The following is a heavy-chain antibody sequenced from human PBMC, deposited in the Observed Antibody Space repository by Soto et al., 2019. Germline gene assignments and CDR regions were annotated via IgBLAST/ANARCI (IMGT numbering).Heavy chain of an antibody. D-gene: IGHD2-15*01. CDR3: ARGKIAARGIVVVVAAYYYMDV. Sequence: SETLSLTCTVSGGSISSYYWSWIRQPPGKGLEWIGYIYYSGSTNYNPSLKSRVTISVDTSKNQFSLKLSSVTAADTAVYYCARGKIAARGIVVVVAAYYYMDVWGKGTTVTVSS. CDR1: GGSISSYY. CDR2: IYYSGST. V-gene: IGHV4-59*01. J-gene: IGHJ6*03.